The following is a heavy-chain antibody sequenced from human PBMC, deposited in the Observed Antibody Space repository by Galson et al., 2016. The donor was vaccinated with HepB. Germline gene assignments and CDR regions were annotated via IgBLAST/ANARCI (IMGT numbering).Heavy chain of an antibody. CDR3: ARVMVDYHYWSNKPKHYYSGMDV. CDR1: GFTFSDYY. V-gene: IGHV3-11*01. J-gene: IGHJ6*02. D-gene: IGHD3-3*01. CDR2: ISSSGSTI. Sequence: SLRLSCAASGFTFSDYYMSWVRQAPGKGLEWVSYISSSGSTIYYADSVKGRFTISRDNAKSSLYLQMNSLRAEDTAVYYCARVMVDYHYWSNKPKHYYSGMDVWGQGTTVTVSS.